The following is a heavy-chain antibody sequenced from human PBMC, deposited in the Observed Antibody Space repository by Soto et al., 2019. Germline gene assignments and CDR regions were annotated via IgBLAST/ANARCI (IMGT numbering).Heavy chain of an antibody. J-gene: IGHJ4*01. CDR2: IGYDGSNK. Sequence: QVQLVESGGGVVQPGKSLRLSCAASGFTFSSYGMHWVRQAPGKGLEWVAVIGYDGSNKYYADSVKGRFIISRDNSKNTRYLQMITLRSENPAVYYCARDPAAASRVDLDYWGQGTLVRVSS. CDR3: ARDPAAASRVDLDY. CDR1: GFTFSSYG. V-gene: IGHV3-33*01. D-gene: IGHD6-13*01.